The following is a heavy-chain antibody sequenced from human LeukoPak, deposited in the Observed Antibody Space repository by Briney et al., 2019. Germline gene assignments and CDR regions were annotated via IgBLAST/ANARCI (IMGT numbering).Heavy chain of an antibody. CDR1: GFTFSNAW. J-gene: IGHJ3*02. CDR2: IKSKTAGGTT. CDR3: TTDERVPLLWFGELRLDAFDI. Sequence: GGSLRLSCAASGFTFSNAWTSWVRQAPGKGREWVGRIKSKTAGGTTDYAAPVKGRFTISRDDSKSTLYLQMNSLRTEDTAVYYCTTDERVPLLWFGELRLDAFDIWGQGTMVTVSS. V-gene: IGHV3-15*01. D-gene: IGHD3-10*01.